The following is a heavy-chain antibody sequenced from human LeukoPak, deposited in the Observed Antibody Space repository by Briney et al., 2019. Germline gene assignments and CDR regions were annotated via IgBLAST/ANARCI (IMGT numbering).Heavy chain of an antibody. D-gene: IGHD3-22*01. CDR2: ISSSGSTI. Sequence: PGGSLRLSCAAAGFTFSSYEMNWVRQAPGKGLEWVSYISSSGSTIYYADSVKGRFTISRDNAKNSLYLQMNSLRAEDTAVYYCARASYYDTIDYWGQGTLVTVSS. CDR3: ARASYYDTIDY. J-gene: IGHJ4*02. CDR1: GFTFSSYE. V-gene: IGHV3-48*03.